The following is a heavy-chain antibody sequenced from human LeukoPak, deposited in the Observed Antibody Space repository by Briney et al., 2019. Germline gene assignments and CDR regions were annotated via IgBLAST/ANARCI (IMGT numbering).Heavy chain of an antibody. V-gene: IGHV1-2*02. D-gene: IGHD6-6*01. J-gene: IGHJ4*02. CDR1: GYTFTGYY. CDR2: INPNSGGT. Sequence: ASVKVSCKASGYTFTGYYMHWVRQAPGQGLEWMGWINPNSGGTNYAQKFQGRVTMTRDTSISTAYMELSRLRSDDTVVYYCARVGSSSSLEDYWGQGTLVTVSS. CDR3: ARVGSSSSLEDY.